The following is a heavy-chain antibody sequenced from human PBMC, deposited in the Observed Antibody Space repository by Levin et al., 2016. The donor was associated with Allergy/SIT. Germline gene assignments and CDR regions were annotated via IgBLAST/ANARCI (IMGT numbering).Heavy chain of an antibody. CDR3: ATLGHGDYGNRV. V-gene: IGHV1-2*02. J-gene: IGHJ4*02. CDR2: INPNSGGT. CDR1: GYTFTSYY. Sequence: ASVKVSCKASGYTFTSYYMHWVRQAPGQGLEWMGWINPNSGGTNYAQKFQGRVTMTRDTSISTAYMELSRLRSDDTAVYYCATLGHGDYGNRVWGQGTLVTVSS. D-gene: IGHD4-17*01.